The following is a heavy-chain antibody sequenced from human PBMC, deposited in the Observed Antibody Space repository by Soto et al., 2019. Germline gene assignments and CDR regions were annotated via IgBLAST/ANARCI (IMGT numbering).Heavy chain of an antibody. Sequence: SETLSLTCAVYGGSFSGYYCSWIRQPPWKGLEWIGEINHSGITNYNPSLKSRVTISVDTSKNQFSLKLSSVTAEDTAVYYCARPRVYGLGMDGWGQGTTVPV. CDR3: ARPRVYGLGMDG. CDR1: GGSFSGYY. D-gene: IGHD6-13*01. V-gene: IGHV4-34*01. CDR2: INHSGIT. J-gene: IGHJ6*02.